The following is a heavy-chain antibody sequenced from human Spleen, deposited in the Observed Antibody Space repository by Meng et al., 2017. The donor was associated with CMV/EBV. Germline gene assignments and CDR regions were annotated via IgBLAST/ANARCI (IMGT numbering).Heavy chain of an antibody. J-gene: IGHJ3*02. CDR1: GFTFSAYA. CDR2: IYSGGSST. Sequence: GESLKISCAASGFTFSAYAMNWVRQAPGKGLEWVSVIYSGGSSTYYADSVKGRFTISRDNAKNSLYLQMNSLRAEDTALYYCARLGPAGAFDIWGQGTMVTVSS. D-gene: IGHD3-10*01. CDR3: ARLGPAGAFDI. V-gene: IGHV3-NL1*01.